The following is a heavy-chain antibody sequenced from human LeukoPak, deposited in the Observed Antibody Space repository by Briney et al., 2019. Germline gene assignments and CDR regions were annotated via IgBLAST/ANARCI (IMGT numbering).Heavy chain of an antibody. CDR1: GVAINTSHSY. Sequence: SETLSLTCTVSGVAINTSHSYWGWIRQSPGKGLEWIGSVFFTVTTFYSPSLKTRVTISVDTSKNQFSLRLASATAADTATYYCVRGNSGFSFGAQGTLVTVSS. J-gene: IGHJ4*02. D-gene: IGHD4-23*01. V-gene: IGHV4-39*07. CDR3: VRGNSGFSF. CDR2: VFFTVTT.